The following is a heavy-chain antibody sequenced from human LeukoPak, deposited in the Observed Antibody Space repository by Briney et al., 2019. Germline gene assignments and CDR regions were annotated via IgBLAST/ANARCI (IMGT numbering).Heavy chain of an antibody. V-gene: IGHV4-39*01. Sequence: SQTLSLTCTVSGGSISSGDYYWSWIRQPPGKGLEWIGSIYYSGSTYYNPSLKSRVTISVDTSKNQFSLKLSSVTAADTAVYYCARQTPTTDNWFDPWGQGTLVTVSS. CDR2: IYYSGST. CDR3: ARQTPTTDNWFDP. CDR1: GGSISSGDYY. D-gene: IGHD4-17*01. J-gene: IGHJ5*02.